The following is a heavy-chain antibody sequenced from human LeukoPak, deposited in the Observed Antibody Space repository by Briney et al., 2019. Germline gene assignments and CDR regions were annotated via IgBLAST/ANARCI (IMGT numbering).Heavy chain of an antibody. Sequence: SGPTLVKPTQTLTLTCSFSGFSLTTRGVGVASIRQPPAKALEWLALIYWDDDKAYSPSLKHRLTITKDTCKNQVVLTMTNMDPVDTATYFCALRPKSGANWFDPWGQGTLLTVSS. V-gene: IGHV2-5*02. J-gene: IGHJ5*02. CDR3: ALRPKSGANWFDP. D-gene: IGHD1-26*01. CDR1: GFSLTTRGVG. CDR2: IYWDDDK.